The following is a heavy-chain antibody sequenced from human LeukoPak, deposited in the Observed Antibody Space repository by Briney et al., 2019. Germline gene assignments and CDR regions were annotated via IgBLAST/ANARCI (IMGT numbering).Heavy chain of an antibody. D-gene: IGHD3-10*01. Sequence: SETLSLTCTVSGGSISCSSYYWGWIRQPPGKGLEWIGSIYYSGSTNYNPSLKSRVTISVDTSKNQFSLKLSSVTAADTAVYYCARLIWFGGAFDIWGQGTMVTVSA. CDR3: ARLIWFGGAFDI. V-gene: IGHV4-39*07. J-gene: IGHJ3*02. CDR2: IYYSGST. CDR1: GGSISCSSYY.